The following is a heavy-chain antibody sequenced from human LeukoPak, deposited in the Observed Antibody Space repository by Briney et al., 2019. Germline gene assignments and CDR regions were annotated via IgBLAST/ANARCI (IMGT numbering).Heavy chain of an antibody. CDR2: ISYDGSNK. J-gene: IGHJ5*02. V-gene: IGHV3-30*03. D-gene: IGHD2-2*01. CDR3: ARERGERVVPAAFFDP. Sequence: QPGGSLRLSCAASGFTFSSYGMHWVRQAPGKGLEWVAVISYDGSNKYYADSVKGRFTISRDNSKNTLYLQMNSLRAEDTAVYYCARERGERVVPAAFFDPWGQGTLVTVSS. CDR1: GFTFSSYG.